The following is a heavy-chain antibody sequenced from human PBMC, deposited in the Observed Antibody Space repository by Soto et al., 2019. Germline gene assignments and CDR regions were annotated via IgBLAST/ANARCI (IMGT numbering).Heavy chain of an antibody. CDR3: ASHSKRSQLDS. CDR2: IHYSGPT. CDR1: GGSINTYY. V-gene: IGHV4-59*08. J-gene: IGHJ4*02. D-gene: IGHD6-25*01. Sequence: PSETLSLTCTVSGGSINTYYWSWIRQPPGKGLEWIGYIHYSGPTDYNPSLKSRVTISVDTSKNQFSLKLTSVTAADTAVYYCASHSKRSQLDSWGQG.